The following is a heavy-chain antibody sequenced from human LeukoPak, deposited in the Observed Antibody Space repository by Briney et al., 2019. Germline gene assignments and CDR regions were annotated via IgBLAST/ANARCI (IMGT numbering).Heavy chain of an antibody. D-gene: IGHD3-16*01. CDR3: ASWGAGGNS. Sequence: GGSLRLSCEASGFTLSTYWMNWVRQVPGKGRDWVANINTDGSGKRDVDSVKGPFTIARDNAGNSLYLQMNSLRAEDTAVYYCASWGAGGNSWGQGTLVTVSS. J-gene: IGHJ4*02. CDR1: GFTLSTYW. CDR2: INTDGSGK. V-gene: IGHV3-7*01.